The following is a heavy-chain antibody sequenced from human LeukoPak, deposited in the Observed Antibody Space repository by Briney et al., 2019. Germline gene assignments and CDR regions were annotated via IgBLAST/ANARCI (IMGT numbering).Heavy chain of an antibody. D-gene: IGHD1-26*01. J-gene: IGHJ4*02. V-gene: IGHV3-23*01. Sequence: GGSLRLSCAASGFTFSSYAMSWVRQAPGKGLEWVSAISGSGGSTYYADSVKGRFTISRDNSKNTLYLQMNSLRAEDTAIYYCAKGRGGSYYLLDYWGQGTLVTVSS. CDR3: AKGRGGSYYLLDY. CDR1: GFTFSSYA. CDR2: ISGSGGST.